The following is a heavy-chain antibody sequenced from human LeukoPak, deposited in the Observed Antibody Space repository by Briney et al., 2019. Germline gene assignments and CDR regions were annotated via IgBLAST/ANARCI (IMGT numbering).Heavy chain of an antibody. CDR3: AKEGYDILTGFFDY. Sequence: GGSLRLSCAASGFTFSSYGMHWVRQAPGKGLEWVAFIRYDGGNKYYAGSVKGRFTISRDNSKNTVYLQMNSPRAEDTAVYYCAKEGYDILTGFFDYWGQGTLVTVSS. D-gene: IGHD3-9*01. CDR2: IRYDGGNK. CDR1: GFTFSSYG. V-gene: IGHV3-30*02. J-gene: IGHJ4*02.